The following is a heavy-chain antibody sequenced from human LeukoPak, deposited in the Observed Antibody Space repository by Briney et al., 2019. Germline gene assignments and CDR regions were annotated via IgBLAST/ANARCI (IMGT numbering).Heavy chain of an antibody. Sequence: SVKVSCKASGGTFSSYAISWVRQAPGQGLEWVGGIVPIFDTANYAQKFQGRVTITADESTSTAYMELSSLRSEDTAVYYCARSHGGYSYGAFDYWGQGTRVTVSS. CDR2: IVPIFDTA. CDR3: ARSHGGYSYGAFDY. J-gene: IGHJ4*02. V-gene: IGHV1-69*13. D-gene: IGHD5-18*01. CDR1: GGTFSSYA.